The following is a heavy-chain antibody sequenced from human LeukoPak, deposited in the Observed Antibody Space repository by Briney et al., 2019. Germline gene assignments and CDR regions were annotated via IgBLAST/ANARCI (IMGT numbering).Heavy chain of an antibody. V-gene: IGHV4-34*01. CDR2: INHSGST. Sequence: SETLSLTCAVYGGSFSGYYWSWIRQPPGKGLEWIGEINHSGSTNYNSSLKSRVTISVDTSKNQFSLKLSSVTAADTAVYYCASVPAYYDILTGYSLDYWGQGTLVTVSS. D-gene: IGHD3-9*01. CDR1: GGSFSGYY. J-gene: IGHJ4*02. CDR3: ASVPAYYDILTGYSLDY.